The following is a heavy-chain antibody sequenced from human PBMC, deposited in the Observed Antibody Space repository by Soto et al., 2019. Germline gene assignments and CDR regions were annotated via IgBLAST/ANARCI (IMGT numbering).Heavy chain of an antibody. CDR3: ASLVTGDDAVDI. CDR2: INHSGRT. Sequence: SETLSLTCAVYGGSFSGYYWSWIRQPPGKGLEWIGEINHSGRTNYNPSLKSRVTISVDTSKNRFSLKLSSVTAADTAVYYCASLVTGDDAVDIWGQGTMVTVSS. J-gene: IGHJ3*02. D-gene: IGHD7-27*01. V-gene: IGHV4-34*01. CDR1: GGSFSGYY.